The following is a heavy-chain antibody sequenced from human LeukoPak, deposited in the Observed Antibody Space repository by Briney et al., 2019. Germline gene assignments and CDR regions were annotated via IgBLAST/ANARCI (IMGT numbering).Heavy chain of an antibody. J-gene: IGHJ4*02. CDR1: GGSISSYY. CDR2: ILDSGDS. D-gene: IGHD3-22*01. CDR3: ARPPAIYYDSLGEFDY. V-gene: IGHV4-59*08. Sequence: SETLSLTCTVSGGSISSYYWNWTRQSPGKGLEWIGYILDSGDSDYNPSLKSRVTISMDTSKNQFSLRLTSVTATDTAVYYCARPPAIYYDSLGEFDYWGQGTLVTVSS.